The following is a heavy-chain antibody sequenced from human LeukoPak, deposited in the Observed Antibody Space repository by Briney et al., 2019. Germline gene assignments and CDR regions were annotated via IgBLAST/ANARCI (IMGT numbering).Heavy chain of an antibody. CDR1: GYIFTSYW. CDR2: IYPGDSDT. V-gene: IGHV5-51*01. J-gene: IGHJ3*02. D-gene: IGHD3-3*01. CDR3: ARHITLDAFDI. Sequence: HGASLKISCKGSGYIFTSYWIGWVRPLPGKGLEWMGIIYPGDSDTRYSPSFQGQVTISADKSISTAYLQWSSLKASDTAMYYCARHITLDAFDIWGQGTMVTVSS.